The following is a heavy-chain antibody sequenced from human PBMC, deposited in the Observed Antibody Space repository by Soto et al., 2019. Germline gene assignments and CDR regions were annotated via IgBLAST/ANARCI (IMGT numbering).Heavy chain of an antibody. V-gene: IGHV3-30-3*01. CDR2: ISYDGSNK. Sequence: AGGSLRLSCAASGFTFSSYAMHWVRQAPGKGLEWVAVISYDGSNKYYADSVKGRFTISRDNSKNTLYLQMNSLRAEDTAVYYCARDLASSGYYLVYTHSWGQGTLVTVSP. CDR3: ARDLASSGYYLVYTHS. CDR1: GFTFSSYA. J-gene: IGHJ4*02. D-gene: IGHD3-22*01.